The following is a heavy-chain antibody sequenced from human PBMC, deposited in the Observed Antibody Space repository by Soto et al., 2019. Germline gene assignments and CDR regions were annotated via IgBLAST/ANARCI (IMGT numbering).Heavy chain of an antibody. V-gene: IGHV4-31*03. CDR3: ASGHDAYKVRY. D-gene: IGHD1-1*01. CDR1: GCSISGGGTDSY. CDR2: IYYTGNT. J-gene: IGHJ4*02. Sequence: SETLSLTCTFSGCSISGGGTDSYWTWLRQLPGKGLEWIGYIYYTGNTYYNPSLKSRPTISIDTSENQFSLKLTSVTAADTAVYFCASGHDAYKVRYWGQGTLVTVSS.